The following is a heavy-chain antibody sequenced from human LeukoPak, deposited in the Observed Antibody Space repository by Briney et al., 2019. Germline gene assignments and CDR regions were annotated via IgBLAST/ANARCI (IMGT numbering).Heavy chain of an antibody. CDR2: INPSGGST. V-gene: IGHV1-46*01. Sequence: ASVKVSCKASGYTFTSYYMHWVRQAPGQGLEWMGIINPSGGSTSYAQKFQGRVTMTRDTSTSTVYMELSSLRSEDTAVYYCASVGYCSSTSCYFIFDYWGQGTLVTGSS. D-gene: IGHD2-2*01. CDR3: ASVGYCSSTSCYFIFDY. J-gene: IGHJ4*02. CDR1: GYTFTSYY.